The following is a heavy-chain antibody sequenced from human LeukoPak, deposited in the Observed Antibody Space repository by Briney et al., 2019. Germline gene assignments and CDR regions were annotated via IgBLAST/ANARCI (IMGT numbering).Heavy chain of an antibody. CDR2: INQSGST. Sequence: SETLSLTCAVYGGSFSGYYWSWIRQPPGKGLEGIGEINQSGSTNYNPSLKNRVTISVDTSKNQFSLKLSSVTAADTAVYYCARTRITMVRGVGAFDIWG. D-gene: IGHD3-10*01. CDR1: GGSFSGYY. V-gene: IGHV4-34*01. J-gene: IGHJ3*02. CDR3: ARTRITMVRGVGAFDI.